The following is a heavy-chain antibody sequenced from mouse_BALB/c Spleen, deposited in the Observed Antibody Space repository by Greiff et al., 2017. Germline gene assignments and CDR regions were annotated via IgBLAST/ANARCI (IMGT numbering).Heavy chain of an antibody. CDR2: ISYSGST. J-gene: IGHJ2*01. Sequence: EVKLMESGPGLVKPSQSLSLTCTVTGYSITSDYAWNWIRQFPGNKLEWMGYISYSGSTSYNPSLKSRISITRDTSKNQFFLQLNSVTTEDTATYYCARDGYLFDYWGQGTTLTVSS. CDR3: ARDGYLFDY. D-gene: IGHD2-3*01. CDR1: GYSITSDYA. V-gene: IGHV3-2*02.